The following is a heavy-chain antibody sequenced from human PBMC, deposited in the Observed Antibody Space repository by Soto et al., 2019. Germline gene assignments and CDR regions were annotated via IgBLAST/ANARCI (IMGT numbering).Heavy chain of an antibody. J-gene: IGHJ4*02. CDR1: GFTFSSYA. D-gene: IGHD6-19*01. Sequence: PGGSLRLSCAASGFTFSSYAMHWVRQAPGKGLEWVAVISYDGSNKYYADSVKGRFTISRDNSKNTLYLQMNSLRAEDTAVYYCARDPQESQFTFDYWGQGTLVTVSS. V-gene: IGHV3-30-3*01. CDR3: ARDPQESQFTFDY. CDR2: ISYDGSNK.